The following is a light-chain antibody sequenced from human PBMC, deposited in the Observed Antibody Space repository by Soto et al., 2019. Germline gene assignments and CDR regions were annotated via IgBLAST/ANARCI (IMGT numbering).Light chain of an antibody. Sequence: DIQMTQSPSSLSASVGDRVTITCRASQSISSYLNWYQQKPGKALKLLIYAASSLQSGVPSRFSGSGSGTDFTLTISSLQPEDFATYYCQQIYSTPGTFGQGTKVEIK. CDR1: QSISSY. CDR3: QQIYSTPGT. CDR2: AAS. J-gene: IGKJ1*01. V-gene: IGKV1-39*01.